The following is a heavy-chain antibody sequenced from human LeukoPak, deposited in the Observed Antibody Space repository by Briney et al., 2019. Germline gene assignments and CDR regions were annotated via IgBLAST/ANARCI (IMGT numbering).Heavy chain of an antibody. CDR2: IYWDDDK. J-gene: IGHJ5*02. CDR3: VRRRDYYDHGYDPFFDH. D-gene: IGHD3-22*01. V-gene: IGHV2-5*05. CDR1: GFSLTTHGVG. Sequence: SGPTLVKPTQTLTLTCTFSGFSLTTHGVGVGWVRQPPGKALEWLAVIYWDDDKRYGSSLRSRLTISKDTSKKQVVLTVTNVDPVDTGTYYCVRRRDYYDHGYDPFFDHWGQGTLVTVSS.